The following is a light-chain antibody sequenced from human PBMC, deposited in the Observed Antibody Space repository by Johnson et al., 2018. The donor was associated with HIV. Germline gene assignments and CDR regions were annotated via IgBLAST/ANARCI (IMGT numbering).Light chain of an antibody. Sequence: QSVLTQPPSVSAAPGQKVTISCSGSSSNIGNNYVSWYQQLPATAPKLLIYENNKRPSGIPDRFSGSKSGTSATLGITGLQTGDEADYYCGTWDSSLSVVFGTGTKVTVL. CDR1: SSNIGNNY. CDR3: GTWDSSLSVV. CDR2: ENN. V-gene: IGLV1-51*02. J-gene: IGLJ1*01.